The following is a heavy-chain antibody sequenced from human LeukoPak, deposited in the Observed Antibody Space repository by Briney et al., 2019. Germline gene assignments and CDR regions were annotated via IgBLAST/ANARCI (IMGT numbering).Heavy chain of an antibody. D-gene: IGHD2-2*01. CDR1: GYTFTGYY. CDR3: ARDLYCSSTSCHYYYYYYGMDV. J-gene: IGHJ6*02. V-gene: IGHV1-2*02. Sequence: GASVKVSCKASGYTFTGYYMHWVRQAPGQGLEWMGWINPNSGGTNYAQKFQGRVTMTRDTSISTAYMELRSLRSDDTAVYYCARDLYCSSTSCHYYYYYYGMDVWGQGTTVTVSS. CDR2: INPNSGGT.